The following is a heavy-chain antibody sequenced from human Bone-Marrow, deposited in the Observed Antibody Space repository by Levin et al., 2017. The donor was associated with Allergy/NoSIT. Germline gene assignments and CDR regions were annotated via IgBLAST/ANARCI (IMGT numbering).Heavy chain of an antibody. V-gene: IGHV3-30*18. Sequence: LSLTCAASGFPFSSYGMHWVRQAPGKGLEWVAVISYDGSNKYYADSVKGRFTISRDNSKNTLYLQMNSLRAEDTAVYYCAKGGTVTTRFDWFDPWGQGTLVTVSS. CDR3: AKGGTVTTRFDWFDP. CDR2: ISYDGSNK. J-gene: IGHJ5*02. D-gene: IGHD4-17*01. CDR1: GFPFSSYG.